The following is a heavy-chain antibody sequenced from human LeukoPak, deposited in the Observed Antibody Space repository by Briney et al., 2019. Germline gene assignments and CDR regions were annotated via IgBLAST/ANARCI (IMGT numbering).Heavy chain of an antibody. J-gene: IGHJ3*02. CDR2: IIPIFGTA. CDR1: GGTFSSYA. CDR3: ATGSGSGSYYNWDAFDI. Sequence: SVKVSCKASGGTFSSYAISWVRQAPGQGLEWMGGIIPIFGTANYAQKFQGRVTITADESTSTAYMELSSLRSEDTAVYYCATGSGSGSYYNWDAFDIWGQGTMVTVSS. D-gene: IGHD3-10*01. V-gene: IGHV1-69*13.